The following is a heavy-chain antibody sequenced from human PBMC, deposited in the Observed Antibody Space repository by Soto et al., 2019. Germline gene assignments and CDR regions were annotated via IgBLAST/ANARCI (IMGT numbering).Heavy chain of an antibody. J-gene: IGHJ5*02. CDR1: GYTFIAYY. V-gene: IGHV1-8*02. D-gene: IGHD3-22*01. CDR3: ARGATYYYDSRNNWFDP. CDR2: MNPNSGNT. Sequence: ASVKVSCKASGYTFIAYYIHWVRQATGQGLEWMGWMNPNSGNTGYAQKFQGRVTMTRNTSISTAYMELSSLRSEDTAVYYCARGATYYYDSRNNWFDPWGQGTLVTVSS.